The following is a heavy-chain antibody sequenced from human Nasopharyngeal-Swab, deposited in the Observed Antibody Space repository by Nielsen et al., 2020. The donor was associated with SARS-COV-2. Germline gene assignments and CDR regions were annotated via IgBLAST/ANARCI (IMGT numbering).Heavy chain of an antibody. CDR2: IGNSGSNI. V-gene: IGHV3-11*04. D-gene: IGHD6-13*01. J-gene: IGHJ4*02. CDR1: GFTFSDYY. Sequence: GESLKISCAASGFTFSDYYMSWMRQAPGKGLEWISYIGNSGSNIFYPDSMKGRFTISRDNAKNALYLQVNSLRAEDTAVYYCVRGPSDSSLLNWGQGTLVTVSS. CDR3: VRGPSDSSLLN.